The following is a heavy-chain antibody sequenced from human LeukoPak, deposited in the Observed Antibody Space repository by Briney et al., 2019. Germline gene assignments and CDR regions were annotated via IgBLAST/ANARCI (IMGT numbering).Heavy chain of an antibody. V-gene: IGHV3-15*01. J-gene: IGHJ4*02. Sequence: GGSLRLSCAASGFTFSNAWMSWVRQAPGKGLEWVGRIKSKTDGGTTDYAAPVKGRFTISRDDSKNTLYLQMNNLKTEDTAVYYCTTRAPHYGGNSGDYWGQGTLVTVSS. CDR2: IKSKTDGGTT. D-gene: IGHD4-23*01. CDR3: TTRAPHYGGNSGDY. CDR1: GFTFSNAW.